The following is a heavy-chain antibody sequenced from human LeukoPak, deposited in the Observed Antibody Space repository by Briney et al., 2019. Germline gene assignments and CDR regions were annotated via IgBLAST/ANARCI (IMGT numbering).Heavy chain of an antibody. Sequence: SETLSLTCTVSGGSVSSYYWSWIRQPPGKGLEWIGYFYYSGSTNYNPSLKSRVTISVDTSKNQFSLKLSSVTAADTAVYYCGRHAYHDFWTSCPKSRFDPWGQGTLVTVSS. CDR2: FYYSGST. J-gene: IGHJ5*02. CDR1: GGSVSSYY. V-gene: IGHV4-59*08. D-gene: IGHD3-3*01. CDR3: GRHAYHDFWTSCPKSRFDP.